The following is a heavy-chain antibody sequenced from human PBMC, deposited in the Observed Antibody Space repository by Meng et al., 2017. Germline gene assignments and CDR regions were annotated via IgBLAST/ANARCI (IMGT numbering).Heavy chain of an antibody. Sequence: EVQLGVSGGGLGKPGGSLRLSCAACGFTFSSYDMHWVRQATGKGLEWVSAIGTAGDTYYPGSVKGRFTISRDNSKNTLYLQMNSLRVEDTALYYCAKLGSDYWGQGTLVTVSS. D-gene: IGHD7-27*01. V-gene: IGHV3-13*01. J-gene: IGHJ4*02. CDR2: IGTAGDT. CDR1: GFTFSSYD. CDR3: AKLGSDY.